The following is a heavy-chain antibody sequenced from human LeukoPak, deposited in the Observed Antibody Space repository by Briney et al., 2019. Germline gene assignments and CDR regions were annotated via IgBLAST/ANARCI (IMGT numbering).Heavy chain of an antibody. V-gene: IGHV1-69*04. D-gene: IGHD6-6*01. CDR2: IIPILGIA. Sequence: ASVKVSCKASGGTFSSYAISWVRQAPGQGLEWMGRIIPILGIANYAQKFQGRVTITADKSTSTAYMELSSLRSEDTAVYYCARVKYSSSEDFDYWGQGTLVTVSS. J-gene: IGHJ4*02. CDR1: GGTFSSYA. CDR3: ARVKYSSSEDFDY.